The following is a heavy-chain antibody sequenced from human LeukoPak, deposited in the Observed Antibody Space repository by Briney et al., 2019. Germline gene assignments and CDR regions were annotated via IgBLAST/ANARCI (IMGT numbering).Heavy chain of an antibody. CDR1: GFTFSSYG. J-gene: IGHJ6*02. CDR2: IWYDGSNK. D-gene: IGHD1-26*01. V-gene: IGHV3-33*01. Sequence: PGGSLRLSCAASGFTFSSYGMHWVRQAPGKGLEWVAVIWYDGSNKYYADSVKGRFTISKNNCKNTKYLQINRRRGEDTAVYYCARVPFRELLRPSGMDVWGQGTTVTVSS. CDR3: ARVPFRELLRPSGMDV.